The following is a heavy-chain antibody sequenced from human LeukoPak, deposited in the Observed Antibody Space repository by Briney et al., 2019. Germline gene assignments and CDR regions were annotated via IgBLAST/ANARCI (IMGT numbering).Heavy chain of an antibody. CDR3: ARHFGSGSKKFYFDY. J-gene: IGHJ4*02. D-gene: IGHD3-10*01. CDR2: IYYSGTT. V-gene: IGHV4-59*01. CDR1: GGSLSSYY. Sequence: SETLSLTCTVSGGSLSSYYWSWLRQPPGKGLEWIGYIYYSGTTNYNPSLECRVTISVDTSKNQFSLKLTSVTAADTAVYYCARHFGSGSKKFYFDYWGQGTLVTVSS.